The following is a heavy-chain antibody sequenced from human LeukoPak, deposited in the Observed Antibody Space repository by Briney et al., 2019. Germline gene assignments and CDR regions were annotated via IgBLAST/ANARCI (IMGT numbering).Heavy chain of an antibody. D-gene: IGHD2/OR15-2a*01. CDR1: GFTFSSYA. J-gene: IGHJ3*01. CDR2: ISGSGGST. V-gene: IGHV3-23*01. CDR3: AKTGGGTTD. Sequence: SGGSLRLSRAASGFTFSSYAMSWVRQAPGKGLEWVSGISGSGGSTKYADSVKGRFTISRDDSKNTLYLQMNSLRAEDTAVYYCAKTGGGTTDWGQGTMVTVSS.